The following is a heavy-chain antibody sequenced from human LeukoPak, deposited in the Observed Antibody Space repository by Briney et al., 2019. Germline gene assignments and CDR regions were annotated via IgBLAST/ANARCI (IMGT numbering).Heavy chain of an antibody. CDR1: GFTFSSYV. D-gene: IGHD3-10*01. CDR2: ISSNGGST. CDR3: VKDCSYYYGSGSPLDY. V-gene: IGHV3-64D*06. Sequence: GGSPRLSCSASGFTFSSYVMHWVRQAPGKGLEYVSAISSNGGSTYYADSVKGRFTISRDNSKNTLYLQMSSLRAEDTAVYYCVKDCSYYYGSGSPLDYWGQGTLVTVSS. J-gene: IGHJ4*02.